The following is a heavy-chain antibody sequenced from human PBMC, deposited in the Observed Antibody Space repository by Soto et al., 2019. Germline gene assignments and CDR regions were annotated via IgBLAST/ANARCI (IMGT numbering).Heavy chain of an antibody. D-gene: IGHD1-26*01. CDR3: ARDVVGSDYFDS. CDR2: INPKTGGA. V-gene: IGHV1-2*02. Sequence: ASVKVSCKASGYTFTDYYMHWVRQAPGQGLEWMGWINPKTGGANYVQKFQGRVTMTRDTSITTAYMELSRLRSDDTAVYYCARDVVGSDYFDSWGQGTLVTVSS. J-gene: IGHJ4*02. CDR1: GYTFTDYY.